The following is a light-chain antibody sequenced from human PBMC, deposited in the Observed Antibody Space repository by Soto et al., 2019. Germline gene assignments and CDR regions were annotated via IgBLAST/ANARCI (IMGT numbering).Light chain of an antibody. CDR2: WAS. CDR1: QSILFSSNNKSY. CDR3: QQYYNSPYT. J-gene: IGKJ2*01. V-gene: IGKV4-1*01. Sequence: DIVMTQSPDSLAVSLGERATFNCKSSQSILFSSNNKSYLAWYQQKPGQPPKVLIYWASARESGVPDRLSGSESGTDFTLTISSLQTEDVAVYYCQQYYNSPYTFGQGTKLEIK.